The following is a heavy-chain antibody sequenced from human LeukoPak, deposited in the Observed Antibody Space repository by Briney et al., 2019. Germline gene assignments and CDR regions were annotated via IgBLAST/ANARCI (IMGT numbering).Heavy chain of an antibody. CDR2: IGTGGDT. CDR3: VRVYGPGGFGP. D-gene: IGHD3-10*01. V-gene: IGHV3-13*01. Sequence: GGSLRLSCAVSGFSFDNYDMHWVRQISGEGLEWVAAIGTGGDTYYRDSVKGRFTISRGNAKNSLYLQMNSLRVGDTAVYYCVRVYGPGGFGPWGQGALVTVSS. J-gene: IGHJ5*02. CDR1: GFSFDNYD.